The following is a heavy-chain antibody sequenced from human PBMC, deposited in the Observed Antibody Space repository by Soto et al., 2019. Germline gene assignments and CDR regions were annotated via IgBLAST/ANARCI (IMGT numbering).Heavy chain of an antibody. CDR1: GGSISSYY. J-gene: IGHJ4*02. CDR2: IYYSGST. D-gene: IGHD3-3*01. Sequence: SETLSLTCTVSGGSISSYYWSWIRQPPGKGLEWIGYIYYSGSTNYNPSLKSRVTISVDTSKNQFSLKLSSVTAADTAVYYCASLSLYDFWSGYQYYFDYWGQGTLVTVSS. V-gene: IGHV4-59*08. CDR3: ASLSLYDFWSGYQYYFDY.